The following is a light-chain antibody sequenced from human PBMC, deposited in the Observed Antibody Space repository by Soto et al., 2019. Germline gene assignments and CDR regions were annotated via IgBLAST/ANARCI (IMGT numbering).Light chain of an antibody. CDR3: LQHTYIWS. Sequence: TQLTQSPSSLSASVGDRVTITCRASQAISSCLAWYQQKPGKAPKFLMYAASTLQCGVLSRLSGSGSGTDFTLTISSLQPEDFAIYYCLQHTYIWSFGQGTKVDIK. V-gene: IGKV1-9*01. CDR2: AAS. CDR1: QAISSC. J-gene: IGKJ1*01.